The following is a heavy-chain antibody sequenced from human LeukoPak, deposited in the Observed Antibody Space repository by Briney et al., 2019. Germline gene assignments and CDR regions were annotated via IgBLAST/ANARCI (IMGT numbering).Heavy chain of an antibody. D-gene: IGHD3-10*01. CDR1: GFTFSSYS. V-gene: IGHV4-34*01. CDR2: INHSGST. Sequence: GSLRLSCAASGFTFSSYSMNWVRQAPGKGLEWIGEINHSGSTNYNPSLKSRVTISVDTSKNQFSLKLSSATAADTAVYYCARGEGSMVRGVSFDYWGQGTLVTVSS. CDR3: ARGEGSMVRGVSFDY. J-gene: IGHJ4*02.